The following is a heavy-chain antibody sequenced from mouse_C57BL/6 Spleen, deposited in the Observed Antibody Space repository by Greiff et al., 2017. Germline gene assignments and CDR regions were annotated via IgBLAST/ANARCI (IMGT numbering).Heavy chain of an antibody. D-gene: IGHD2-1*01. V-gene: IGHV3-6*01. Sequence: ESGPGLVKPSQSLSLTCSVTGYSITSGYYWNWIRQFPGNKLEWMGYISYDGSNNYNPSLKNRISITRDTSKNQFFLKLNSVTTEDTATYYCARDSDYGKGAMDYWGQGTSVTVSS. CDR2: ISYDGSN. CDR1: GYSITSGYY. CDR3: ARDSDYGKGAMDY. J-gene: IGHJ4*01.